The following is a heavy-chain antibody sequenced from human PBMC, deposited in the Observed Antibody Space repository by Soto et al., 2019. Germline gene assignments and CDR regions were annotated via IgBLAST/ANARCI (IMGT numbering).Heavy chain of an antibody. V-gene: IGHV4-31*03. J-gene: IGHJ5*02. CDR3: ARDYAEDYVVTNNLSGFDP. Sequence: PSETLSLTCIVSGGSISSGGYYWSWIRQHPGKGLEWIGYIYYSGSTYYNPSLKSRVTISVDTSKNQFSLKLSSVTAADTAVYYCARDYAEDYVVTNNLSGFDPWGQGTLVTVSS. D-gene: IGHD4-17*01. CDR2: IYYSGST. CDR1: GGSISSGGYY.